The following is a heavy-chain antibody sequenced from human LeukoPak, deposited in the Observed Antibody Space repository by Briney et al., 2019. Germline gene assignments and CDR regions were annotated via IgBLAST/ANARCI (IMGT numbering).Heavy chain of an antibody. V-gene: IGHV4-39*07. CDR2: IYYSGST. D-gene: IGHD1-26*01. Sequence: SETLSLTCTVSGGSISSSNYYWGWVRQPPGKGLEWIGSIYYSGSTYYNPSLKSRVTISVDTSRNQFSLKLSSVTAADAAVYYCARTGSGSYLGGYYYYMDVWGKGTTVTVSS. CDR3: ARTGSGSYLGGYYYYMDV. CDR1: GGSISSSNYY. J-gene: IGHJ6*03.